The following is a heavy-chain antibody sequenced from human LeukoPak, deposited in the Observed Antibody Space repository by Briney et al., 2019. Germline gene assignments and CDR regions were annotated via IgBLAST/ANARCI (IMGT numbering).Heavy chain of an antibody. V-gene: IGHV1-46*01. CDR3: ARSSGRSPDRDYMDV. CDR1: GYTFTSYY. D-gene: IGHD1-14*01. Sequence: ASVKVSCKASGYTFTSYYMHWVRQAPGQGLEWMGIINPSGGSTSYAQKFQGRVTMTRDTSTSTVYMELSSLRSEDTAVYYCARSSGRSPDRDYMDVWGKGTTVTISS. J-gene: IGHJ6*03. CDR2: INPSGGST.